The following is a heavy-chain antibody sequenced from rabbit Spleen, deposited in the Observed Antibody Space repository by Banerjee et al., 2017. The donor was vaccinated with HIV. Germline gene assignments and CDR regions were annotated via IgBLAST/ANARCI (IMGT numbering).Heavy chain of an antibody. D-gene: IGHD2-1*01. V-gene: IGHV1S40*01. CDR1: GFSFSNDHD. CDR2: IEPIFGNT. Sequence: QSLEESGGGLFQPGASLTLTCTASGFSFSNDHDISWVRQAPGKGLEWIGYIEPIFGNTYYANWVNGRFTISSHNAQNTLYLQLNSLTAADTATYFCANDPYGERGVGPILWGQGTLVTVS. J-gene: IGHJ4*01. CDR3: ANDPYGERGVGPIL.